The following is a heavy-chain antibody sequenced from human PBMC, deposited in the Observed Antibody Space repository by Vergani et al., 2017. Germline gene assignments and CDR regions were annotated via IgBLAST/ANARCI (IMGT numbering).Heavy chain of an antibody. V-gene: IGHV1-69*06. D-gene: IGHD1-1*01. Sequence: QVQLVQSGAEVKKPGSSVKVSCKASGGTFSSYAISWVRQAPGQGLEWMGGIITIFGTANYAQKFQGRVPITADKSTSTAYMELSSLRSEDTAVYYCARDPSNWRPVAFDIWGQGTMVTVSS. CDR2: IITIFGTA. CDR3: ARDPSNWRPVAFDI. J-gene: IGHJ3*02. CDR1: GGTFSSYA.